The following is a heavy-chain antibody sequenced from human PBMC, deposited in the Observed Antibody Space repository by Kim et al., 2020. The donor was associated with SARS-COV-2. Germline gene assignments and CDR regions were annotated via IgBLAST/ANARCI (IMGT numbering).Heavy chain of an antibody. V-gene: IGHV3-15*01. D-gene: IGHD5-18*01. CDR1: GFTFSNAW. CDR3: TTDRRTWIQLWSSGYYFDY. Sequence: GGSLRLSCAASGFTFSNAWMSWVRQAPGKGLEWVGRIKSKTDGGTTDYAAPVKGRFTISRDDSKNTLYLQMNSLKTEDTAVYYCTTDRRTWIQLWSSGYYFDYWGQGTLVTVSS. J-gene: IGHJ4*02. CDR2: IKSKTDGGTT.